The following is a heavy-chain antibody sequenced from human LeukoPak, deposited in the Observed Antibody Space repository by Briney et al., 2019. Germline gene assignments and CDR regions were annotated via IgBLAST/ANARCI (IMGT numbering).Heavy chain of an antibody. J-gene: IGHJ2*01. CDR1: GFAFSNYA. Sequence: PGGSLRLSCAAPGFAFSNYAITWVRQAPGKGREWVSTLNPGAGFAYYADSVKGRFTISRDNSSHTLYLQMTSLRADDTALYFCGTRAGGSYSLWYFDLWGRGTLVTVSS. D-gene: IGHD1-26*01. CDR3: GTRAGGSYSLWYFDL. CDR2: LNPGAGFA. V-gene: IGHV3-23*01.